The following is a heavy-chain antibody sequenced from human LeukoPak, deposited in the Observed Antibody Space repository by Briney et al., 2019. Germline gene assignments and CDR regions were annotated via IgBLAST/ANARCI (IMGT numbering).Heavy chain of an antibody. CDR3: ARINCSGGTCYDYFDD. J-gene: IGHJ4*02. CDR2: VSAGGTNT. CDR1: TVTFGTSA. D-gene: IGHD2-15*01. Sequence: PAVSLRLSGVGSTVTFGTSAMSWVRQAPGQGLEWVSAVSAGGTNTYYADSVEGRFTISRDNSKDTLYLHMDSLRVEDTAQYFCARINCSGGTCYDYFDDWGQGTLVTVSS. V-gene: IGHV3-23*01.